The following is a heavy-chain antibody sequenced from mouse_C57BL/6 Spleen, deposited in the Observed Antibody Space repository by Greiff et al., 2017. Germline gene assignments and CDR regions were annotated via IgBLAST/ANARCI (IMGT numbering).Heavy chain of an antibody. CDR3: ARGYLTTVVAPAY. J-gene: IGHJ3*01. CDR2: ISYDGSN. V-gene: IGHV3-6*01. CDR1: GYSITSGYS. D-gene: IGHD1-1*01. Sequence: EVQLQESGPGLVKPSQSLSLTCSVTGYSITSGYSWNWIRQFPGNKLEWMGYISYDGSNNYNPSLKNRISITRDTSKNQFFLKLNSVTTEDTATYYCARGYLTTVVAPAYWGQGTLVTVSA.